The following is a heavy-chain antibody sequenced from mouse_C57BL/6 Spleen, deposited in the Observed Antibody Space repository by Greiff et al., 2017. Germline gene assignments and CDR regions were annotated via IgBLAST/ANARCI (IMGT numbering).Heavy chain of an antibody. CDR2: IYPGDGDT. CDR3: GETGFDY. CDR1: GYAFSSYW. Sequence: VQLQQPGAELVKPGASVKLSCKASGYAFSSYWMHWVKQRPGRGLEWIGQIYPGDGDTNYNGKFKGKATLTADKSSSTAYMQLSSLTSEDSAVYFGGETGFDYWGQGTTLTVSS. V-gene: IGHV1-80*01. J-gene: IGHJ2*01.